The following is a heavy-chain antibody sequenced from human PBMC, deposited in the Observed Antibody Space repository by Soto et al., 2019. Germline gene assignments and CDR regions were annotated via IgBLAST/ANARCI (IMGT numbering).Heavy chain of an antibody. J-gene: IGHJ4*02. CDR3: ARRGPGPYFAY. CDR2: ISGSGDST. CDR1: GFTFSSYA. Sequence: EVQLLESGGGLVQPGGSLRLSCAASGFTFSSYAMRWVRQAPGKGLEWVSAISGSGDSTYYTDSVKGRFTISRDNSKNTLYLQMNGLRAENTAVYYCARRGPGPYFAYWGQGTLVTVSS. D-gene: IGHD2-8*02. V-gene: IGHV3-23*01.